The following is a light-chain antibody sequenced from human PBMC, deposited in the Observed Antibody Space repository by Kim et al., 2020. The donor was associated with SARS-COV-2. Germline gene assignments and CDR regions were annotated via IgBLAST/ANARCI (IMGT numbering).Light chain of an antibody. CDR1: QSVSSN. J-gene: IGKJ4*01. CDR3: QQYKSWPLT. Sequence: EKVMTQSPGTLSVSPGERATLSCRASQSVSSNVAWYQQKPGQAPRLLIYDASTRATGIPARFSGTGSGTEFSLTISSLQSEDCAVYYCQQYKSWPLTFGGGTKLEIK. V-gene: IGKV3-15*01. CDR2: DAS.